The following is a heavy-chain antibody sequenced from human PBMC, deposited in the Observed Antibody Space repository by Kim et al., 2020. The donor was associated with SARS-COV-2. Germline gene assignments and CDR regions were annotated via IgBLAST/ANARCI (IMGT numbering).Heavy chain of an antibody. CDR3: AKRVITFGGVIAWGDAFDI. J-gene: IGHJ3*02. V-gene: IGHV3-23*01. D-gene: IGHD3-16*02. Sequence: GRFTISRDNSKNTLYLQMNSLRAEDTAVYYCAKRVITFGGVIAWGDAFDIWGQGTMVTVSS.